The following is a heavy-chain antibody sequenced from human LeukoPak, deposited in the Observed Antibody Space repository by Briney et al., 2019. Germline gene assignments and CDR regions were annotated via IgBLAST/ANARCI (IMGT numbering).Heavy chain of an antibody. CDR1: GFTFRSYA. CDR2: ISFDGNNK. D-gene: IGHD1-14*01. J-gene: IGHJ6*02. CDR3: ARGTPSPRYYYYGMDV. V-gene: IGHV3-30-3*01. Sequence: GRSLRLSCEASGFTFRSYAMHWVRQAPGKGLEWVAVISFDGNNKSYADSVKGRFTISRDSSKSTLYLQMHSLRAEDTAVYFCARGTPSPRYYYYGMDVWGQGTTVTVSS.